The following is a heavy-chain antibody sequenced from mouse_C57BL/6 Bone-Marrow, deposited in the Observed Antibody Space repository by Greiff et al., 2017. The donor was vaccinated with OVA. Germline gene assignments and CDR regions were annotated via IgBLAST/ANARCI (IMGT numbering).Heavy chain of an antibody. CDR1: GFTFSDYY. Sequence: EVKLVESGGGLVQPGGSLKLSCAASGFTFSDYYMYWVRQTPEKRLEWVAYISNGGGSTYYPDTVKGRFTISRDNAKNTLYLQMSRMKSEDTAMYYCARYYDGYYGYFDYWGQGTTLTVSS. D-gene: IGHD2-3*01. J-gene: IGHJ2*01. CDR2: ISNGGGST. V-gene: IGHV5-12*01. CDR3: ARYYDGYYGYFDY.